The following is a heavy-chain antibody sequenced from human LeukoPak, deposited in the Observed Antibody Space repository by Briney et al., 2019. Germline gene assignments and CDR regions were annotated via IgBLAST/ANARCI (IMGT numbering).Heavy chain of an antibody. V-gene: IGHV3-30*18. Sequence: GGSLRLSCAASGFTFSTYSMNWVRQAPGKGLEWVAVFSYDGSIKDYADSVKGRFTISRDNSKNTLYLQTNSLRAEDTAVYYCAKEMGSGLIDYWGQGTLVTVSS. CDR1: GFTFSTYS. J-gene: IGHJ4*02. D-gene: IGHD2-15*01. CDR3: AKEMGSGLIDY. CDR2: FSYDGSIK.